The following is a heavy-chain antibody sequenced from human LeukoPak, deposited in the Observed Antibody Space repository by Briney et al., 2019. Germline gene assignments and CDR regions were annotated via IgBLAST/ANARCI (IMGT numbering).Heavy chain of an antibody. CDR2: IYYSGST. CDR3: ARERPVVDISTGPYFDY. D-gene: IGHD3-9*01. V-gene: IGHV4-59*12. J-gene: IGHJ4*02. Sequence: SETLSLTCTVSGGSISSYYWSWIRQPPGKGLEWIGYIYYSGSTNYNPSLKSRVTISVDTSKNQFSLNLTSVTAADTAVYYCARERPVVDISTGPYFDYWGQGTLVTVSS. CDR1: GGSISSYY.